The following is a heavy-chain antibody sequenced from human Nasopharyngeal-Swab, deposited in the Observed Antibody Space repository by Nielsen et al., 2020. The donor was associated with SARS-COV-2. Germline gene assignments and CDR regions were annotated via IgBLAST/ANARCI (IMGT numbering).Heavy chain of an antibody. CDR2: IYYSGST. D-gene: IGHD3-3*01. V-gene: IGHV4-39*01. CDR3: ARHGLDTVTIFGVVIPNGWFDP. J-gene: IGHJ5*02. Sequence: SETLSLTCTVSGGSISSSSYYWGWIRQPPGKGLEWIGSIYYSGSTYYTPSLKSRVTISVDTSKNQFSLKLSSVTAADTAVYYCARHGLDTVTIFGVVIPNGWFDPWGQGTLVTVSS. CDR1: GGSISSSSYY.